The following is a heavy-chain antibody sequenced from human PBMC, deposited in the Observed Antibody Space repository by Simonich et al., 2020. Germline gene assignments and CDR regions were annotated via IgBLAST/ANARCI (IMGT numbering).Heavy chain of an antibody. CDR3: ARASRGTWWYYYFDY. CDR2: NSAYNGNT. Sequence: QVQLVQSGAEVKKPGASVKVSCKASGYTFTSYGISWVRQAPGQGLEWMGWNSAYNGNTNYAQKLQGRVPMHNDTSTSTDYMELMSLRYDDTAVYYCARASRGTWWYYYFDYWGQGTLVTVSS. V-gene: IGHV1-18*01. CDR1: GYTFTSYG. J-gene: IGHJ4*02. D-gene: IGHD2-15*01.